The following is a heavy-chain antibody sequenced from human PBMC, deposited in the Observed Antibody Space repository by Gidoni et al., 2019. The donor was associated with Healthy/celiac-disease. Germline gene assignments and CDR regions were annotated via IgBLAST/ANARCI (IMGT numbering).Heavy chain of an antibody. J-gene: IGHJ4*02. CDR2: IYYSGST. CDR1: GGSVSSGSYY. Sequence: QVQLQESGPGLVKPSETLSLTCTVSGGSVSSGSYYWSWIRQPPGKGLEWIGYIYYSGSTNYNPSLKSRVTISVDTSKNQFSLKLSSVTAADTAVYYCARDAGRWLQFFYWGQGTLVTVSS. V-gene: IGHV4-61*01. D-gene: IGHD5-12*01. CDR3: ARDAGRWLQFFY.